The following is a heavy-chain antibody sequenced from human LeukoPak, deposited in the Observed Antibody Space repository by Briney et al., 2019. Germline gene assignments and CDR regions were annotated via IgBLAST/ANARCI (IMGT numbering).Heavy chain of an antibody. V-gene: IGHV4-30-4*01. CDR3: ARDRYGQRIFDY. D-gene: IGHD3-16*02. Sequence: SETLSLTCTVSGGSISSGDYYWSWIRQPPGKGLEWIGYIYYSGSTYYNPSLKSRVIISVDTSKNQFSLKLSSVTAADTAVYYCARDRYGQRIFDYWGQGTLVTVSS. CDR2: IYYSGST. CDR1: GGSISSGDYY. J-gene: IGHJ4*02.